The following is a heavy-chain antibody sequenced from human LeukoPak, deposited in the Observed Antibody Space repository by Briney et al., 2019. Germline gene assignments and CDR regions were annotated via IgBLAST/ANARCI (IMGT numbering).Heavy chain of an antibody. J-gene: IGHJ3*02. CDR3: ASNYDSSGYYAFDI. CDR1: GYTFTGYY. Sequence: ASVKVSCKASGYTFTGYYMHWVRQAPGQGLEWMGWINPNSGGSDYAQKFQGRVTMTRDTSISTAYMELNRLRSDDTAVYYCASNYDSSGYYAFDIWDQGTMVTVSS. V-gene: IGHV1-2*02. D-gene: IGHD3-22*01. CDR2: INPNSGGS.